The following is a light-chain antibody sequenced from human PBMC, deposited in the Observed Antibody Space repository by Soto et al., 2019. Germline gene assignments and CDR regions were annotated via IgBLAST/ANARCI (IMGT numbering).Light chain of an antibody. Sequence: MTQSPLSLPVTPGEPASISCRSSQSLLYSNGYNYLNWYQQKPGRAPKLLIYDASNLEAGVPSRFRGSGSGTDFTFTISRLQPEDIATYYCQQYENLPTFGQGTRLEIK. V-gene: IGKV1-33*01. CDR1: QSLLYSNGYNY. CDR3: QQYENLPT. CDR2: DAS. J-gene: IGKJ5*01.